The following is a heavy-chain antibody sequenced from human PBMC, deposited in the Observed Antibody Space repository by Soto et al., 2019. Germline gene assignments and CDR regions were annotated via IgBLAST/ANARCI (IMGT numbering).Heavy chain of an antibody. Sequence: QVQLVQSGAEVKKPGASVKVSCKASGYTFTSYGISWVRQAPGQGLEWMGWISAYNGNTNYAQKLQGRVTMTTDTPTSTAYMELRGLRSDDTAVYYCASSLLVGYGLEGESDWGQGTLVTVSS. D-gene: IGHD5-18*01. CDR3: ASSLLVGYGLEGESD. CDR1: GYTFTSYG. V-gene: IGHV1-18*01. CDR2: ISAYNGNT. J-gene: IGHJ4*02.